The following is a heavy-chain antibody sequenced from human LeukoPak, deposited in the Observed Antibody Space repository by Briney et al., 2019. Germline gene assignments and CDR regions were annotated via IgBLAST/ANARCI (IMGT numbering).Heavy chain of an antibody. CDR3: AGGRVWLAFDS. J-gene: IGHJ4*02. CDR1: GGSIRSYY. D-gene: IGHD5-18*01. V-gene: IGHV4-59*01. CDR2: IDYSGST. Sequence: SETLSLTCTVSGGSIRSYYWSWIRQPPGKGLEWIGYIDYSGSTIYNPSLKSRVTISVETSKNQFSLKLRSVSGADTAVYYCAGGRVWLAFDSWGQGTLLTVSS.